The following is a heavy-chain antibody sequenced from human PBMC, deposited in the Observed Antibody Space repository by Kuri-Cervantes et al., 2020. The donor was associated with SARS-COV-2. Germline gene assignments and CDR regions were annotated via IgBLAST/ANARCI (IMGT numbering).Heavy chain of an antibody. V-gene: IGHV4-30-4*01. D-gene: IGHD2-21*02. CDR2: IYYSGST. Sequence: SETLSLTCAVSGGSISSGDHYWSWIRQPPGKGLEWIGYIYYSGSTNYNPSLKSRAAISVDTSKSQLSLKLSSVTAADTAVYYCARGGRVVTAIIPLDPWGQGTLVTVSS. CDR1: GGSISSGDHY. CDR3: ARGGRVVTAIIPLDP. J-gene: IGHJ5*02.